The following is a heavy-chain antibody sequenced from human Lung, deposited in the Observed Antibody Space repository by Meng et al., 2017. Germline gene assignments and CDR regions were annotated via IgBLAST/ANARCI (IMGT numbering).Heavy chain of an antibody. D-gene: IGHD4-11*01. V-gene: IGHV4-34*01. CDR2: INHSGST. CDR3: ARGPTTMAHDFDY. J-gene: IGHJ4*02. Sequence: VSLQPGGRGLLKSLETLSLTCVVSGGSFSDYYWSWSRQPPGKGREWFGEINHSGSTNYNPSLESRATISVDTSQNNLSLKLSSVTAADSAVYYCARGPTTMAHDFDYWGQGTLVTVSS. CDR1: GGSFSDYY.